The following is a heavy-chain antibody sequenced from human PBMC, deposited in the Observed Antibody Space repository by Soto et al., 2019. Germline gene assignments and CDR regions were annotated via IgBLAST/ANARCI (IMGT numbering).Heavy chain of an antibody. J-gene: IGHJ4*02. CDR1: GDSVSSNSAA. CDR2: TYYRSKWYN. D-gene: IGHD6-6*01. V-gene: IGHV6-1*01. CDR3: ARDPLRYSSSTGSWDY. Sequence: TLSLTCAISGDSVSSNSAAWNWIRQSPSRGLEWLGRTYYRSKWYNDYAVSVKSRITINPDTSKNQFSLQLNSVTPEDTAVYYCARDPLRYSSSTGSWDYWGQGTLVTVSS.